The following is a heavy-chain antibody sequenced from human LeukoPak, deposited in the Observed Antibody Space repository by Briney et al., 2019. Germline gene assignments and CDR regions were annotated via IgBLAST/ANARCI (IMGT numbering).Heavy chain of an antibody. CDR3: ARQVDPHCSGGSCYQFVD. D-gene: IGHD2-15*01. CDR1: GFTFSSYA. CDR2: ISGSGGST. Sequence: GGSLRLSCAASGFTFSSYAMSWVRQAPGKGLEWVSAISGSGGSTYYADSVKGWFTISRDNAKNSLYLQMNSLRAEDTAVYYCARQVDPHCSGGSCYQFVDWGQGTLVTVSS. J-gene: IGHJ4*02. V-gene: IGHV3-23*01.